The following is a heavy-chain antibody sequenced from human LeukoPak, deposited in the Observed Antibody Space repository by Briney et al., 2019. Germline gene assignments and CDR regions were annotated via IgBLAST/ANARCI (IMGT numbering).Heavy chain of an antibody. CDR3: ARDIDYYDRSGYYY. V-gene: IGHV3-48*01. J-gene: IGHJ4*02. D-gene: IGHD3-22*01. CDR2: ISSSSSTI. CDR1: GFTFSSYS. Sequence: PGGSLRLSCAASGFTFSSYSMNWVRQAPGQELAWVSYISSSSSTIYFADSVKGRFTISRDNAKNSLYLQMNSLRAEDTAVYYCARDIDYYDRSGYYYWGQGTLVTVSS.